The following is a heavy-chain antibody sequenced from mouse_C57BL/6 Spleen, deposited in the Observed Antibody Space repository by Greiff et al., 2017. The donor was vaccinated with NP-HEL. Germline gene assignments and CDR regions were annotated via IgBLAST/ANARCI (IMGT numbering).Heavy chain of an antibody. V-gene: IGHV1-82*01. Sequence: QVQLQQSGPELVKPGASVKISCKASGYAFSSSWMNWVKQRPGKGLEWIGRIYPGDGDTNYNGKFKGKATLTADKSSSTAYMQLSSLTSEDSAVYFCASLGLFDVGGTGTTVTVSS. CDR3: ASLGLFDV. D-gene: IGHD4-1*01. CDR2: IYPGDGDT. J-gene: IGHJ1*03. CDR1: GYAFSSSW.